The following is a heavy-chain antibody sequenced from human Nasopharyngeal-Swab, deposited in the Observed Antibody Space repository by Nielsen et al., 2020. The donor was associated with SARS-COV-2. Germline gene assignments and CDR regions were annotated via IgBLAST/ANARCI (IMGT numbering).Heavy chain of an antibody. CDR1: GFTFSSYG. J-gene: IGHJ4*02. V-gene: IGHV3-30*03. D-gene: IGHD3-3*01. CDR2: ISYDGSNK. Sequence: GGSLRLSCAASGFTFSSYGMHWVRQAPGKGLEWVAVISYDGSNKYYADSVKGRFTISRDNSKNTLYLQMNSLRAEDTAVYYCARDPDYDFWSGYSKSFDYWGQGTLVTVSS. CDR3: ARDPDYDFWSGYSKSFDY.